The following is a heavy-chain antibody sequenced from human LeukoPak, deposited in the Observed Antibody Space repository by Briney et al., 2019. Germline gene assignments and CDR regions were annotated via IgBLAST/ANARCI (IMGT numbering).Heavy chain of an antibody. Sequence: SETLSLTCTVSGGSISSYYWTWIRQPPGKGLEWIGYIYYSGSTNYNPSLKSRVTISLDTSKNQFSLRLSSVTAADTAVYCCARRKSGSFDAFDIWGQGTMVTVSS. CDR3: ARRKSGSFDAFDI. D-gene: IGHD1-26*01. J-gene: IGHJ3*02. CDR2: IYYSGST. V-gene: IGHV4-59*01. CDR1: GGSISSYY.